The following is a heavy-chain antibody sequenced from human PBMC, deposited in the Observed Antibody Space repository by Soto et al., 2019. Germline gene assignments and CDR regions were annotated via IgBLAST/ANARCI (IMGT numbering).Heavy chain of an antibody. CDR3: ANQRCRSGSSYYGLEL. D-gene: IGHD1-1*01. Sequence: QLVESGGGLVTPGKSVTLSCVGSGFDFTAAWMHWVRQAPGTGLEWVGRIKSRGSGGTTDYSAPVRGRFTISREDSKATVYLQMSSMKAEATDVYFCANQRCRSGSSYYGLELWGQGSAVTVTS. CDR1: GFDFTAAW. V-gene: IGHV3-15*07. CDR2: IKSRGSGGTT. J-gene: IGHJ6*01.